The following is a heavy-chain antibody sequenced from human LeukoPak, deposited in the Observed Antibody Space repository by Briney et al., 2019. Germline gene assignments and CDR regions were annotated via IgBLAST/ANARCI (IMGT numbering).Heavy chain of an antibody. Sequence: GGSLRLSCAASGSTFSSYGMHWVRQAPGKGLEWVAVISYDGSNKYYADSVKGRFTISRDNSKNTLYLQMNSLRAEDTAVYYCAKGPITMIRGYFQHWGQGTLVTVSS. CDR2: ISYDGSNK. J-gene: IGHJ1*01. CDR3: AKGPITMIRGYFQH. V-gene: IGHV3-30*18. D-gene: IGHD3-22*01. CDR1: GSTFSSYG.